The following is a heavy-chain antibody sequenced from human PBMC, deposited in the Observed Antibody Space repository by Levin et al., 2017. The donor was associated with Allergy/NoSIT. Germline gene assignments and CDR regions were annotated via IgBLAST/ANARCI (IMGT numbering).Heavy chain of an antibody. J-gene: IGHJ1*01. Sequence: QSGGSLRLSCAASGFTFSSYGMHWVRQAPGKGLEWVAVISFDGTNKYYADSIKGRFTITRDNSKNTVYLQMDSLRDDDTAVYYCAKDRVASGAMGSFQYWGQGALVIVSS. D-gene: IGHD3-10*01. CDR3: AKDRVASGAMGSFQY. V-gene: IGHV3-30*18. CDR1: GFTFSSYG. CDR2: ISFDGTNK.